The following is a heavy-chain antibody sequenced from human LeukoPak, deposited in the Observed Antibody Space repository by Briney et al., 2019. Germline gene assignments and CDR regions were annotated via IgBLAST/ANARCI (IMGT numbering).Heavy chain of an antibody. Sequence: SETLSLTCTVSGGSVSSDYWSWIRQPPGKGLEWIGYIYHSGSTYYNPSLKSRVTISVDGSKNQFSLKLSSVTAADTAVYYCARAPDYDFWSGPIRWGQGTLVTVSS. D-gene: IGHD3-3*01. J-gene: IGHJ4*02. CDR1: GGSVSSDY. CDR2: IYHSGST. CDR3: ARAPDYDFWSGPIR. V-gene: IGHV4-59*02.